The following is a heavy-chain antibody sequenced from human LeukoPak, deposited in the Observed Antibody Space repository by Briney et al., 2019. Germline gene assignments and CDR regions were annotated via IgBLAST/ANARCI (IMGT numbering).Heavy chain of an antibody. CDR3: ARDYGITMVRGVMGWFDP. Sequence: ASVKVSCKASGYTFTGYYMHWVRQAPGQGLEWMGWINPNSGGTNYAQKFQGGVTMTRDTSISTAYMELSRLRSDDTAVYYCARDYGITMVRGVMGWFDPWGQGTLVTVSS. CDR2: INPNSGGT. V-gene: IGHV1-2*02. J-gene: IGHJ5*02. D-gene: IGHD3-10*01. CDR1: GYTFTGYY.